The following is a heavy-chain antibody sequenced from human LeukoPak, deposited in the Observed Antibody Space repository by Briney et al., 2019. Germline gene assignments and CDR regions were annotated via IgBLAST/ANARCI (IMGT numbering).Heavy chain of an antibody. Sequence: ASVTVSCKASGYSFFSYYIHWVRQAPGQGLQWMGKINPSGGTTTYAQKFQDRVTMTRDMSTSTDYMELSSLNSEDTDLSYCARGPETGSFDYWGQETLVSV. V-gene: IGHV1-46*01. CDR2: INPSGGTT. J-gene: IGHJ4*02. CDR1: GYSFFSYY. CDR3: ARGPETGSFDY. D-gene: IGHD1-26*01.